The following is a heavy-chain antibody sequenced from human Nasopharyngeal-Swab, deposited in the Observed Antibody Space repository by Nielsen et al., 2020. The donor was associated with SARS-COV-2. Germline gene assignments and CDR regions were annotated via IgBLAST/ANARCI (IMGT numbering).Heavy chain of an antibody. CDR3: ATYGGNSGGGY. V-gene: IGHV3-7*01. Sequence: GGSLRLSCAASGLTFSSYWMSWVRQAPGKGLEWVANIKQDGSEKYYMDSVKGRFTISRDNAKNSLDLQMHSLRDEDTAIYYCATYGGNSGGGYWGQGTLVTVSS. J-gene: IGHJ4*02. D-gene: IGHD4-23*01. CDR2: IKQDGSEK. CDR1: GLTFSSYW.